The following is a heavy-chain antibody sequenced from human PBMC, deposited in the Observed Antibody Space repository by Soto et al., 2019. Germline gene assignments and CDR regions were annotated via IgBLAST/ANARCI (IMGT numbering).Heavy chain of an antibody. V-gene: IGHV1-69*02. CDR2: IIPILGIA. CDR1: GGTFSSYT. Sequence: SVKVSCKASGGTFSSYTISWVRQAPGQGLEWMGRIIPILGIANYAQKFQGRVTITADKSTSTAYMELSSLRSEDTAVYYCARGAVRYCSGGSCRGGYWGQGTLVTVSS. J-gene: IGHJ4*02. D-gene: IGHD2-15*01. CDR3: ARGAVRYCSGGSCRGGY.